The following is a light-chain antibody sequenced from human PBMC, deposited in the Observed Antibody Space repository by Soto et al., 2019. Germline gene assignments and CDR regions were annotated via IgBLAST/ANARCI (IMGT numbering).Light chain of an antibody. CDR1: QSVSTY. Sequence: EISLTQSPATLSLAPGERAILSCRASQSVSTYLAWYQQKPGQAPRLLIFDASNRATGIPARFSGSGSGTDFTLTISSLEPEDFAVYYCQQRADWPATFGPGTKV. CDR3: QQRADWPAT. J-gene: IGKJ3*01. CDR2: DAS. V-gene: IGKV3-11*01.